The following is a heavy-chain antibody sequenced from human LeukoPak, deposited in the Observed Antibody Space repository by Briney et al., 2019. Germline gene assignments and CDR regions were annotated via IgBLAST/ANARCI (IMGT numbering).Heavy chain of an antibody. CDR2: ISAYNGNT. Sequence: ASVKVSCKASGYTFTSYGISWVRQAPGQGLEWMGWISAYNGNTNYEQKLQGRVTMTTDTSTSTAYMELRSLRSDDTAVYYCARDIVVVPAAILSPYYYYGMDVWGQGTTVTVSS. D-gene: IGHD2-2*02. CDR3: ARDIVVVPAAILSPYYYYGMDV. CDR1: GYTFTSYG. V-gene: IGHV1-18*01. J-gene: IGHJ6*02.